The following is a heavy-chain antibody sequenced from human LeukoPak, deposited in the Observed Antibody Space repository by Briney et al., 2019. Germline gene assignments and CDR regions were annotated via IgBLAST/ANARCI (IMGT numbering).Heavy chain of an antibody. CDR1: GGSFSGYY. Sequence: SETLSLTCAVYGGSFSGYYWSWIRQPPGKGLEWIGEINHSGSTNYNPSLKSRVTISVDTSKNQFSLKLSSVTAADTAVYYCARGIAVADGYFDYWGQGTLVTVSS. CDR3: ARGIAVADGYFDY. J-gene: IGHJ4*02. CDR2: INHSGST. D-gene: IGHD6-19*01. V-gene: IGHV4-34*01.